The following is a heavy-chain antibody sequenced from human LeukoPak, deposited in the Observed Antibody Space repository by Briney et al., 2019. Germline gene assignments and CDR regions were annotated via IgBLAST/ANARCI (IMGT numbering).Heavy chain of an antibody. CDR3: ARDSDSSGWLDYYMNV. D-gene: IGHD6-25*01. V-gene: IGHV3-30*04. CDR2: ISYDGSNK. CDR1: GFTFSSYA. J-gene: IGHJ6*03. Sequence: GGSLRLSCAASGFTFSSYAMHWVRQAPGKGLEWVAVISYDGSNKYYADSLKGRFTISRDNDKNSVYLQMNSLRADDTAVYYCARDSDSSGWLDYYMNVWGKGTTVTISS.